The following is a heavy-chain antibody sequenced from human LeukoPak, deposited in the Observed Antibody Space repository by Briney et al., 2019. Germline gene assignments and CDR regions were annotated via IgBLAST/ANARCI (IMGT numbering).Heavy chain of an antibody. D-gene: IGHD6-13*01. V-gene: IGHV4-34*01. Sequence: PSETLSLTCAVYGGSFGGYYWSWIRQPPGKGLEWIGEINHSGSTNYNPSLKSRVTISVDTSKNQFSLKLSSVTAADTAVYYCARTTEAHSWRTRYYDYYMDVWGKGTTVTVSS. CDR2: INHSGST. CDR1: GGSFGGYY. CDR3: ARTTEAHSWRTRYYDYYMDV. J-gene: IGHJ6*03.